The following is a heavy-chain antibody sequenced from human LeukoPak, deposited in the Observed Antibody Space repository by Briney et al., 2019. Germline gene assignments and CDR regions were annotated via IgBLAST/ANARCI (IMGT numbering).Heavy chain of an antibody. CDR2: IYYSGST. V-gene: IGHV4-39*07. CDR1: GGSISSSSYY. CDR3: ARDIKQYYDFWSGYYTGNWFDP. Sequence: SETLSLTCTVSGGSISSSSYYWGWIRQPPGKGLDWIGSIYYSGSTYYNPSLKSRVTISVDTSKNQFSLKLSSVTAADTAVYYCARDIKQYYDFWSGYYTGNWFDPWGQGTLVTVSS. J-gene: IGHJ5*02. D-gene: IGHD3-3*01.